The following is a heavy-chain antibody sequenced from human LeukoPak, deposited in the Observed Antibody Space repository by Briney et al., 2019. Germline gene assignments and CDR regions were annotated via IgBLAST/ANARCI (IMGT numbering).Heavy chain of an antibody. CDR3: ARDPSSSGWYLDY. J-gene: IGHJ4*02. D-gene: IGHD6-19*01. CDR1: GYTFSAYG. CDR2: TSGTGYNT. Sequence: RASVKISCKASGYTFSAYGITWVRQAPGQGLEWMAWTSGTGYNTDYTQRFQGRVSVTTDTSTSTAYLEVRSLRSDDTAVYYCARDPSSSGWYLDYWGQGTLVTVSS. V-gene: IGHV1-18*01.